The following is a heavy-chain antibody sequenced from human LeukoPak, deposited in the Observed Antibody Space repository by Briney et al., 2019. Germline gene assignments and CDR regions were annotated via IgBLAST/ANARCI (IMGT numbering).Heavy chain of an antibody. CDR3: ARQSVGATPYWYFDL. CDR1: GGSISSSTHY. Sequence: SESLSLTCTVSGGSISSSTHYWGWIRQPPGKGLEWIGSLYYSGSTYYNPSLKTRVTISLDTSKNQFSLKVTSVTAADTAVYYCARQSVGATPYWYFDLWGRGTRVTVSS. J-gene: IGHJ2*01. V-gene: IGHV4-39*01. D-gene: IGHD1-26*01. CDR2: LYYSGST.